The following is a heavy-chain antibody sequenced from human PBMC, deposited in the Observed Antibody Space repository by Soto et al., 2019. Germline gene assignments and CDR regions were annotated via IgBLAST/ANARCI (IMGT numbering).Heavy chain of an antibody. V-gene: IGHV1-3*01. D-gene: IGHD2-2*01. CDR3: ARGPSNCSSTSCPRLDY. J-gene: IGHJ4*02. Sequence: ASVKVSCKASGYTFTSYAMHWVRQAPGQRLEWMGWIIPIIGKAKYAQKFQGRVTITTDESTSTAYMELSSLRSEDTAVYYCARGPSNCSSTSCPRLDYWGQGTLVTVSS. CDR1: GYTFTSYA. CDR2: IIPIIGKA.